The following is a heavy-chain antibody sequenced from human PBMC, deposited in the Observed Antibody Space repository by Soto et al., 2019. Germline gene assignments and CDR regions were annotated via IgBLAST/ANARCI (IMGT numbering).Heavy chain of an antibody. CDR3: AREETGTSWFGP. CDR1: GGTFSSYA. V-gene: IGHV1-69*13. Sequence: SVNVSCKASGGTFSSYAISWVRQAPGQGLEWMGGIIPIFGTANYAQKFQGRVTITADESTSTAYMELSSLRSEDTAVYYCAREETGTSWFGPWGQGTLVTVSS. D-gene: IGHD1-7*01. J-gene: IGHJ5*02. CDR2: IIPIFGTA.